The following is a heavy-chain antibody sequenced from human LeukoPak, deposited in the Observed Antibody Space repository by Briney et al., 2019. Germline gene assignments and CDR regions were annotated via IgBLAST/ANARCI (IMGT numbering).Heavy chain of an antibody. D-gene: IGHD3-9*01. CDR1: GYTFTSYA. Sequence: ASVKVSCKASGYTFTSYAMHWVRHAPGQRLEWMGWINAGNGNTKYSQKFQGRVTITRDTSASTAYMELSSLRSEDTAVYYCARRSYDILTGYYTLDYWGQGTLVTVSS. CDR3: ARRSYDILTGYYTLDY. CDR2: INAGNGNT. V-gene: IGHV1-3*01. J-gene: IGHJ4*02.